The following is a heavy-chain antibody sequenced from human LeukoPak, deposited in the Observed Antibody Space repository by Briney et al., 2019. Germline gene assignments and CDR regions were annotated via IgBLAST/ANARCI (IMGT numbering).Heavy chain of an antibody. V-gene: IGHV3-43*01. J-gene: IGHJ4*02. CDR1: GFTFSSYS. Sequence: GGSLRLSCAASGFTFSSYSMNWVRQAPGKGLEWVSLIDRDGGITYYADSVKGRFTISRDNSKNSLSLQMNGLRTEDSALYYCAKDSGDSSGYTFDSWGQGTLVTVSS. D-gene: IGHD3-22*01. CDR3: AKDSGDSSGYTFDS. CDR2: IDRDGGIT.